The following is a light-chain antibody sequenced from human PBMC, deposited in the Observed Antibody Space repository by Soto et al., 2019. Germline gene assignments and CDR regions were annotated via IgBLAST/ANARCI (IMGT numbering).Light chain of an antibody. CDR1: QSVSSY. V-gene: IGKV3-11*01. J-gene: IGKJ5*01. CDR2: DAS. CDR3: QQRNVWPPIT. Sequence: EIVLTQSPATLSLSPGERATLSCRASQSVSSYLAWYQQKPGQAPRLLIYDASNRATGIPARFGGSRSGTEFTLTINNLEPEDFAVYYRQQRNVWPPITFGQGTRLEIK.